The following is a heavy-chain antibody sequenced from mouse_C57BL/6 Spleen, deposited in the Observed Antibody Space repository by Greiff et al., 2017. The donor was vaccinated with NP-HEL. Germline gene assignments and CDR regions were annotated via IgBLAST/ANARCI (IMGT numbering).Heavy chain of an antibody. CDR2: IDPSDSYT. J-gene: IGHJ2*01. V-gene: IGHV1-69*01. D-gene: IGHD3-2*02. CDR1: GYTFTSYW. CDR3: ARGSDSSGYVDY. Sequence: QVQLQQSGAELVMPGASVKLSCKASGYTFTSYWMHWVKQRPGQGLEWIGEIDPSDSYTNYNQKFKGMSTLTVDKSSSTAYMQLSSLTSEDSAVYYCARGSDSSGYVDYWGQGTTLTVSS.